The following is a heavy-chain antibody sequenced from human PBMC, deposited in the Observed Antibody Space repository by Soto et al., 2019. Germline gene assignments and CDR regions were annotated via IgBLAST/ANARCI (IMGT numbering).Heavy chain of an antibody. V-gene: IGHV1-2*04. CDR1: GYTFTGYY. D-gene: IGHD6-13*01. Sequence: ASVKVSCKASGYTFTGYYMHWVRQAPGQGLEWMGWINPNSGGTNYAQKFQGWVTISVDTSKHQFSLKLSSVTAADTAVYYCARGFPRILGSSSWYPYYYGMDVWGQGTTVTVAS. CDR2: INPNSGGT. J-gene: IGHJ6*01. CDR3: ARGFPRILGSSSWYPYYYGMDV.